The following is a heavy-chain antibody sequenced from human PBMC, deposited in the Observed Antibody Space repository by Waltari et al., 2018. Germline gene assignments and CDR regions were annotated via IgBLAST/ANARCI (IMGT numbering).Heavy chain of an antibody. CDR2: IYYSGST. Sequence: QVQLQESGPGLVKPSETLSLTCTVSGGSISSHYWSWIRQPPGKGLEWIGSIYYSGSTNYNPSLTSRVTISVDTSKNQFSLKLSSVTAADTAVYYCASGAAAGTVDYWGQGTLVTVSS. J-gene: IGHJ4*02. CDR1: GGSISSHY. D-gene: IGHD6-13*01. CDR3: ASGAAAGTVDY. V-gene: IGHV4-59*11.